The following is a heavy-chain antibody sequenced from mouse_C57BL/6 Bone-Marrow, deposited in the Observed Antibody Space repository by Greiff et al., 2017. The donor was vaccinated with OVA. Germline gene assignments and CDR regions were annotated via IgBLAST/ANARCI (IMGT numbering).Heavy chain of an antibody. J-gene: IGHJ1*03. CDR2: INPNYGTT. D-gene: IGHD1-1*01. V-gene: IGHV1-39*01. CDR3: AFYYGSSYRYFDV. CDR1: GYSFTDYN. Sequence: VQLQQSGPELVKPGASVKISCKASGYSFTDYNMNWVKQSNGKSLEWIGVINPNYGTTSYNQKFKGKATLTVDQSSSTDYMQLNSLTSDDSAVYYCAFYYGSSYRYFDVWGTGTTVTVSS.